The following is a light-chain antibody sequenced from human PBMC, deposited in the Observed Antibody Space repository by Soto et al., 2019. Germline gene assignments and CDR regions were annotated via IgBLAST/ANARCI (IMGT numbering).Light chain of an antibody. V-gene: IGKV3-20*01. J-gene: IGKJ5*01. CDR2: GAS. CDR1: QSVSSSY. CDR3: QQFDTSPPST. Sequence: EIVLTQSPGALSLSPGERATLSCRASQSVSSSYLAWYQQKPGQAPRLLIYGASSRATGIPDRFSGSGSGTDFTLTISRLEPGDFAVYYCQQFDTSPPSTFGQGTRLE.